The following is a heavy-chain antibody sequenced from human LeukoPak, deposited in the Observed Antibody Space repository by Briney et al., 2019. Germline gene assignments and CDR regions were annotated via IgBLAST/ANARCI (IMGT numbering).Heavy chain of an antibody. J-gene: IGHJ4*02. CDR2: ISYDGSDK. V-gene: IGHV3-30*04. D-gene: IGHD5-12*01. Sequence: GRSLRLSCAASGFTFGSYAMYWVRQAPGKGLEWVAVISYDGSDKFYADSVRGRFTISRDSSKNTLYLQMNSLRPEDTAVYYCARARPSMWIDYWGQGTLVTVSS. CDR3: ARARPSMWIDY. CDR1: GFTFGSYA.